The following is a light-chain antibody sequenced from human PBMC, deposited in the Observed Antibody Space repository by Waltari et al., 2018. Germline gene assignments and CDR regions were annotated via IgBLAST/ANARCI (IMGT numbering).Light chain of an antibody. V-gene: IGLV3-21*04. Sequence: SYVATQPPSVSVAPGETATITCGGDNIGTYSVHWYQQKAGQAPFVVIFYDRDRPSGIPDRFSGSNSGNTATLTISRVEAGDEARYYCHVWHPHVDPGVFGTGTEVTVL. CDR1: NIGTYS. J-gene: IGLJ1*01. CDR3: HVWHPHVDPGV. CDR2: YDR.